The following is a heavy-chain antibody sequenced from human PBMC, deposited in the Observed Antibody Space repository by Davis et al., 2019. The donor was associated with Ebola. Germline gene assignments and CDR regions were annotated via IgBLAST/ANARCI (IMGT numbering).Heavy chain of an antibody. J-gene: IGHJ6*04. CDR1: GFTFGNYA. D-gene: IGHD6-19*01. CDR3: AKGGSGWPSDYSYGLGV. Sequence: GGSLRLSCAGSGFTFGNYAMTWARQAPGKGLEWVSAVTSSCGSTYYADSVKGRFTISRDNSKNTLYLQMNSLSGDDTAVYYCAKGGSGWPSDYSYGLGVWGKGTTVTVAS. V-gene: IGHV3-23*01. CDR2: VTSSCGST.